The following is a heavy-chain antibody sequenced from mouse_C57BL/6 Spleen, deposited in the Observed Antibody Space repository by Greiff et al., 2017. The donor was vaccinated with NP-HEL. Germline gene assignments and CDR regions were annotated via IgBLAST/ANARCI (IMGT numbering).Heavy chain of an antibody. CDR3: ARASGSSPYYFGY. CDR2: IRDGGSYT. V-gene: IGHV5-4*03. J-gene: IGHJ2*01. CDR1: GFTFSSYA. Sequence: EVKLVESGGGLVKPGGSLKLSCAASGFTFSSYAMSWVRQTPEKRLAWVATIRDGGSYTYYPANVKGRFTISRDTAKTNLYLQMSHLKSEDTAMYYCARASGSSPYYFGYWGQGTTLTVAS. D-gene: IGHD1-1*01.